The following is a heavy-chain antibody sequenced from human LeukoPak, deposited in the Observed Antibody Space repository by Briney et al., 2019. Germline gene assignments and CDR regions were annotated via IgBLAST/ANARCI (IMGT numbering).Heavy chain of an antibody. Sequence: ASVKVSCKASGYTFTSYDINWVRQATGQGLEWMGWMNPNSGNTGYAQKFQGRVTMTRNTSISTAYMELSSLRSEDTAVYYCARLSRLGIAAAVNWFDPWGQGTLVTVSS. CDR2: MNPNSGNT. V-gene: IGHV1-8*01. D-gene: IGHD6-13*01. CDR3: ARLSRLGIAAAVNWFDP. J-gene: IGHJ5*02. CDR1: GYTFTSYD.